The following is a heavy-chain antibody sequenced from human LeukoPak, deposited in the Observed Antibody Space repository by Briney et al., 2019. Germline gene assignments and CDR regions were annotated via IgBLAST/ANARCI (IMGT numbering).Heavy chain of an antibody. Sequence: GGSLRLSCAASGFDFNNYNMNWVRQAPGKGLEWVSSISSSSSYIYYADSVKGRFTISRDNAKNSLYLQMNSLRAEDTAVYYCARVKGDYYYDSSGYSDYWGQGTLVTVSS. CDR1: GFDFNNYN. J-gene: IGHJ4*02. CDR2: ISSSSSYI. CDR3: ARVKGDYYYDSSGYSDY. D-gene: IGHD3-22*01. V-gene: IGHV3-21*01.